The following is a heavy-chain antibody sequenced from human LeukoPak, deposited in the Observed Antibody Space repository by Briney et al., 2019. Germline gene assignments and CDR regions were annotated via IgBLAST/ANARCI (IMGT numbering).Heavy chain of an antibody. CDR1: GYTFTGYY. CDR2: INPNSGGT. J-gene: IGHJ1*01. V-gene: IGHV1-2*02. Sequence: ASVTVSCTASGYTFTGYYMHWVRQAPGQGLEWMGWINPNSGGTNFAQKFQGRVTLTRDTSINTAYMQLSSLRSDDTAVYYCARAKLDDCGGVCDQYFQHWGQGTLVTVSS. CDR3: ARAKLDDCGGVCDQYFQH. D-gene: IGHD2-21*02.